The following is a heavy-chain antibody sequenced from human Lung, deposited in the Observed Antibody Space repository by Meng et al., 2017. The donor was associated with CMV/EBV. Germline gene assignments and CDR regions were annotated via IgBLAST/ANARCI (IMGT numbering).Heavy chain of an antibody. Sequence: XVXVSXXASGGTFSSYTISWVRQAPGQGLEWMGRIIPILGIANYAQKFQGRVTITADKSTSTAYMELSSLRSEDTAVYYCASRYCSSTSCYSGFDYWGQGXLVTVSS. D-gene: IGHD2-2*02. CDR1: GGTFSSYT. CDR3: ASRYCSSTSCYSGFDY. J-gene: IGHJ4*02. V-gene: IGHV1-69*02. CDR2: IIPILGIA.